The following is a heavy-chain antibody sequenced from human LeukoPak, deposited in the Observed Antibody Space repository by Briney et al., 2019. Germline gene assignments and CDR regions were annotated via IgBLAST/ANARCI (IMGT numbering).Heavy chain of an antibody. CDR1: GFTFSNYS. CDR2: ITSSSTV. D-gene: IGHD2-15*01. CDR3: ARDYCSGPKCYFIDY. V-gene: IGHV3-48*04. J-gene: IGHJ4*02. Sequence: GGSLRLSCAASGFTFSNYSMNWVRQAPGKGLEWASYITSSSTVYYAGSVKGRFTISRDNAKNSLFLQMNSLRAEDTAVYYCARDYCSGPKCYFIDYWGQGALVTVSS.